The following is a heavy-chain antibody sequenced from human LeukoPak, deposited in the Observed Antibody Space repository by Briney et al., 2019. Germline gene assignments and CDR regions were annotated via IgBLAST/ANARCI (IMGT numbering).Heavy chain of an antibody. CDR1: RFTFSNYA. D-gene: IGHD2-2*01. CDR2: ISGSGDTT. V-gene: IGHV3-23*01. J-gene: IGHJ4*02. CDR3: AKSQRNDQQVVQRIDY. Sequence: QPGGSLRLSCTASRFTFSNYAMSWVRQAPGKGLEWVSSISGSGDTTYYTGSVKGRFTISRDNSKNALYLQMSSLRAEDTAVYYCAKSQRNDQQVVQRIDYWGQGTLVTVSS.